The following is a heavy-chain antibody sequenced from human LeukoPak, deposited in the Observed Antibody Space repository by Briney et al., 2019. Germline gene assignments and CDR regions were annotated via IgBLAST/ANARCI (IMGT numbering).Heavy chain of an antibody. J-gene: IGHJ4*02. Sequence: SETLSLTCTVSGGSIRSSYYYWGWIRQPPGKGLEWIGEINHSGSTNYNPSLKSRVTISVDTSKNQFSLKLSSVTAADTAVYYCARMLSLYWGQGTLVTVSS. CDR1: GGSIRSSYYY. V-gene: IGHV4-39*07. D-gene: IGHD3-10*02. CDR3: ARMLSLY. CDR2: INHSGST.